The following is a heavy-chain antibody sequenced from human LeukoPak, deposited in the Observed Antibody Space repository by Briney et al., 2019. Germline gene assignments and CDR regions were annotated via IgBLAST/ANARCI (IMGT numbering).Heavy chain of an antibody. CDR3: ARVGAQRGYSYGRTFDY. CDR2: IYYSGST. D-gene: IGHD5-18*01. Sequence: SETLSLTCTVSGGSISSYYWSWIRQPPGKGLEWIGYIYYSGSTNYNPSLKSRVTISVDTSKNQFSLKLSSVTAADTAVYYCARVGAQRGYSYGRTFDYWGQGTLVTVSS. CDR1: GGSISSYY. J-gene: IGHJ4*02. V-gene: IGHV4-59*01.